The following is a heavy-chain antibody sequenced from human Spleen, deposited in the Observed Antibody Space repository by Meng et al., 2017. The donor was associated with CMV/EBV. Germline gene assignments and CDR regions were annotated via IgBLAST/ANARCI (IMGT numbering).Heavy chain of an antibody. CDR1: GFTFSSFA. J-gene: IGHJ5*02. CDR2: IRYDGSKK. D-gene: IGHD6-19*01. V-gene: IGHV3-30*02. Sequence: GESLKISCAASGFTFSSFALHWVRQAPGKGLEWVALIRYDGSKKWYADSVKGRFAISRDNSKNTLFLQINSLRTEDTAVYYCAREYNTGWSGWFDPWGQGTLVTVSS. CDR3: AREYNTGWSGWFDP.